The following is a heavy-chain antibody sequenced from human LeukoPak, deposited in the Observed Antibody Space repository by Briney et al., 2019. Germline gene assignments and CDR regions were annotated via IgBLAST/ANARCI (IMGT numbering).Heavy chain of an antibody. Sequence: SETLSFTCAVSGGSISSSNWWSWVRQPPGKGLEWIGEIYHSGSTNYNPSLKSRVTILVDKSKNQFSLKLSSVTAADTAVYYCARATIAVAGDFDYWGQGTLVTVSS. CDR3: ARATIAVAGDFDY. CDR1: GGSISSSNW. V-gene: IGHV4-4*02. J-gene: IGHJ4*02. CDR2: IYHSGST. D-gene: IGHD6-19*01.